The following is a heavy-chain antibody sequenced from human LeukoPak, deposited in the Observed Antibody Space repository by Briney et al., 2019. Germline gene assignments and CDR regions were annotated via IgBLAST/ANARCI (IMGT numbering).Heavy chain of an antibody. CDR2: VYHTGNT. Sequence: PSETLSLTCTVSGASITSSYWSWIRQPPGKGLEWIGYVYHTGNTDYNPSLRSRVTISLDTSKSHFTLSLSSATAADTAVYFCARHPFSNPFDFRGRGTLVTVSS. V-gene: IGHV4-59*08. CDR3: ARHPFSNPFDF. D-gene: IGHD2/OR15-2a*01. J-gene: IGHJ4*02. CDR1: GASITSSY.